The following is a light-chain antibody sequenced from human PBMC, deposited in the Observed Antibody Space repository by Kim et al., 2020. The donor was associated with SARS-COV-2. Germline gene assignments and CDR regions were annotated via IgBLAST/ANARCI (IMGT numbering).Light chain of an antibody. Sequence: SSELTQPPSVSVSPGQTARITCSGDALPTQYAYWYQQKPGQAPVLVIYKDSERPSGIPERFSGSSSGTTVTLTISGVQAEDEADYYCQSADSSGTYVVFGGGTQLTV. J-gene: IGLJ2*01. CDR3: QSADSSGTYVV. V-gene: IGLV3-25*03. CDR1: ALPTQY. CDR2: KDS.